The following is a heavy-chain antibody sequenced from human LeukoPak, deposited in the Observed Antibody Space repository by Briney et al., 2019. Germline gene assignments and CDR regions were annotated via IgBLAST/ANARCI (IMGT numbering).Heavy chain of an antibody. D-gene: IGHD3-9*01. CDR2: IFYSGTT. V-gene: IGHV4-39*07. Sequence: SSETLSLTCTVFGGSIRSSTHYWGCIRQSPGTGLEWIGRIFYSGTTYYNPSLESRVTMSIDTSKNQFSLNLSSVTAADTAVYYCARVVRYFDDNYFDYWGRGILVTVSS. CDR3: ARVVRYFDDNYFDY. CDR1: GGSIRSSTHY. J-gene: IGHJ4*02.